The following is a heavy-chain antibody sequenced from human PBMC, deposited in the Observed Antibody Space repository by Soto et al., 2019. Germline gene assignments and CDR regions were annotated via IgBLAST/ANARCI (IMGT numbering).Heavy chain of an antibody. D-gene: IGHD3-9*01. J-gene: IGHJ4*02. CDR1: GFTFSSYA. CDR2: ISGSGGST. Sequence: GGSLRLSXAASGFTFSSYAMSWVRQAPGKGLEWVSAISGSGGSTYYADSVKGRFTISRDNSKNTLYLQMNSLRAEDTAVYYRAKDLSQGDWAYWGQGTLVTVSS. CDR3: AKDLSQGDWAY. V-gene: IGHV3-23*01.